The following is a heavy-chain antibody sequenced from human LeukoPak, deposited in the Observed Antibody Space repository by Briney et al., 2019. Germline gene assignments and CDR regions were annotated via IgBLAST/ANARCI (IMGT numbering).Heavy chain of an antibody. V-gene: IGHV5-51*01. J-gene: IGHJ4*02. CDR3: ARHRDGYNFDY. CDR2: IYPDDSDT. D-gene: IGHD5-24*01. Sequence: GESLKISCKGSGYSFTSYWIGWVRQMPGKGLEWMGIIYPDDSDTRYSPSFQGQVTISVDKSINTAYLQWSSLKASDTAMYYCARHRDGYNFDYWGQGTLVTVSS. CDR1: GYSFTSYW.